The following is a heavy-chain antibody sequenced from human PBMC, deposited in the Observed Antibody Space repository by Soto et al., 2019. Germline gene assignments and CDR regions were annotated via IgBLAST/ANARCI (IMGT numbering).Heavy chain of an antibody. CDR3: ARQGFGVLHGLVDV. V-gene: IGHV3-30-3*01. D-gene: IGHD3-10*01. CDR1: GFPFISYA. Sequence: PVGFLRLSCAASGFPFISYAMHWVRQAPGKGLEWVAIISYDGSNKYYADSVKGRFTISRGNSKNTLYLQMNSLRPEDTAVYYCARQGFGVLHGLVDVWGQGTTVTVSS. CDR2: ISYDGSNK. J-gene: IGHJ6*02.